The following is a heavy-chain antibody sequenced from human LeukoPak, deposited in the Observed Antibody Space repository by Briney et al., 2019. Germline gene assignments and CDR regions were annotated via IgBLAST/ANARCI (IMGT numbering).Heavy chain of an antibody. CDR2: ISYDGSSE. Sequence: GRSLRLSCAASGFTFSSYGMHWVRQAPGKGLEWVSVISYDGSSEYYADSVKGRFTISRDNSKNTLYLHMNSLRAEDTAVYYCAKDIEHCTSHCRACDYWGEGTLVTVSS. CDR3: AKDIEHCTSHCRACDY. CDR1: GFTFSSYG. J-gene: IGHJ4*02. V-gene: IGHV3-30*18. D-gene: IGHD2-2*01.